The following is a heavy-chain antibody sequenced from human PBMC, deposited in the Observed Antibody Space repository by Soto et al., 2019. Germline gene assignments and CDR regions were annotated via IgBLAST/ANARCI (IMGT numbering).Heavy chain of an antibody. V-gene: IGHV4-31*03. CDR1: GGSISIGGYY. CDR3: ASLISRSVFYFDY. Sequence: PSETLSLTCTVSGGSISIGGYYWSGIRQHPGKGLEWIGYIYYSGSTYYNPSLKSRVTISVDTSKNQFSLKLSSVTAADTAVYYCASLISRSVFYFDYWGQGTLVTVSS. D-gene: IGHD6-6*01. J-gene: IGHJ4*02. CDR2: IYYSGST.